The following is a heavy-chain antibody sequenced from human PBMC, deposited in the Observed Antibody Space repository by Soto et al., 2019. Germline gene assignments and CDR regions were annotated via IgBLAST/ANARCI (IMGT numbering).Heavy chain of an antibody. Sequence: QITLRESGPTLVKPTQTLTLTCTFSGFSLSTSGVGVGWIRHPPGKAPEWLALIYWDDDKRYSPSLKSRITITKDTPKNQVVLTMTNMDPVDTATYYCAHIRAVGEPPRTGFDYWGQGTLVTVSS. CDR3: AHIRAVGEPPRTGFDY. V-gene: IGHV2-5*02. J-gene: IGHJ4*02. D-gene: IGHD2-8*02. CDR2: IYWDDDK. CDR1: GFSLSTSGVG.